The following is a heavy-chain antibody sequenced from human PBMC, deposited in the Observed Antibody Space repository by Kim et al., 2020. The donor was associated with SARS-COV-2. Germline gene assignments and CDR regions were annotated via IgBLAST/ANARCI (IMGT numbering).Heavy chain of an antibody. CDR1: GFTFSSYE. J-gene: IGHJ6*03. Sequence: GSLRLSCAASGFTFSSYEMNWVRQAPGKGLEWVSYISSSGSTIYYADSVKGRFTISRDNAKNSLYLQMNSLRAEDTAVYYCARDRRAGYSGYDVTYYYYMDVWGKGTTVTVSS. V-gene: IGHV3-48*03. D-gene: IGHD5-12*01. CDR2: ISSSGSTI. CDR3: ARDRRAGYSGYDVTYYYYMDV.